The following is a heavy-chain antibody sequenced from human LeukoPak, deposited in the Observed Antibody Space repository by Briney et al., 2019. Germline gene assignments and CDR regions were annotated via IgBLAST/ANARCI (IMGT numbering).Heavy chain of an antibody. V-gene: IGHV4-59*01. CDR3: ARGSGYRGENWFDP. D-gene: IGHD5-12*01. CDR1: GGSISSYY. CDR2: IYYSGST. J-gene: IGHJ5*02. Sequence: SETLSLTCTVSGGSISSYYWSWIRQPPGKGLEWIGYIYYSGSTNYNPSLKSRVTISVDTSKNQFSLKLSSVTAADTAVYYCARGSGYRGENWFDPWGQGTLVTVSS.